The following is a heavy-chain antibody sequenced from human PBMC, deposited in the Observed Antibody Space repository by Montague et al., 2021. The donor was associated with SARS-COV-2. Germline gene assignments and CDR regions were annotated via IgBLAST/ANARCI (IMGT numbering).Heavy chain of an antibody. Sequence: SLRLSCSASGFIFSSYAMSWVRQAPGKGLEWVSTISGSGTSTSDADSVKGRFTISRDNSKNTLYLQMNSLGAEDTALYYCAKGGRGRGSYGAAGFDYWGQGTLVTVSS. CDR3: AKGGRGRGSYGAAGFDY. D-gene: IGHD1-26*01. J-gene: IGHJ4*02. CDR2: ISGSGTST. CDR1: GFIFSSYA. V-gene: IGHV3-23*01.